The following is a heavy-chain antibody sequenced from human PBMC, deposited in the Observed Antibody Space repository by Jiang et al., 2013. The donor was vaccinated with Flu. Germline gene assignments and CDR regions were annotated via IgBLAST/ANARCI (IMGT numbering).Heavy chain of an antibody. CDR3: ARVGESYEGVTGGFDY. D-gene: IGHD3-16*01. CDR2: ISYDGSNK. Sequence: RSLRLSCAASGFTFSSYAMHWVRQAPGKGLEWVAVISYDGSNKYYADSVKGRFTISRDNSKNTLYLQMNSLRAEDTAVYYCARVGESYEGVTGGFDYWGQGTLVTVSS. J-gene: IGHJ4*02. CDR1: GFTFSSYA. V-gene: IGHV3-30-3*01.